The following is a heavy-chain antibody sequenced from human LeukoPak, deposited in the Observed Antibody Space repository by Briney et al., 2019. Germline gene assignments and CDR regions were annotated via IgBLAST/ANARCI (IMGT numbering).Heavy chain of an antibody. J-gene: IGHJ5*02. CDR1: GFTFSNYW. D-gene: IGHD3-10*01. CDR2: INHSGST. CDR3: ARVGAAAYYYGSGRFPNWFDP. V-gene: IGHV4-34*01. Sequence: GSLRLSCAASGFTFSNYWMSWIRQPPGKGLEWIGEINHSGSTNYNPSLKSRVTISVDTSKNQFSLKLSSVTTADTAVYYCARVGAAAYYYGSGRFPNWFDPWGQGTLVTVSS.